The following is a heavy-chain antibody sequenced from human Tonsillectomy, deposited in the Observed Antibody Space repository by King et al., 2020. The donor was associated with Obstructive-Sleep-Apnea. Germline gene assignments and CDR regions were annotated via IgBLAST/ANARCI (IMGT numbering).Heavy chain of an antibody. D-gene: IGHD3-3*01. CDR2: IKQDGSEK. Sequence: VQLVESGGGLVRPGESLTLSCAASGFTFSRYWMSWVRQAPGKGLEWVASIKQDGSEKYYVDSVEGRFRISRDNARNSLHLQMSSLRAEDTAVFYCVRFSAGNFWSVSYSYGMDVWGQGTSVIVSS. V-gene: IGHV3-7*03. CDR1: GFTFSRYW. CDR3: VRFSAGNFWSVSYSYGMDV. J-gene: IGHJ6*02.